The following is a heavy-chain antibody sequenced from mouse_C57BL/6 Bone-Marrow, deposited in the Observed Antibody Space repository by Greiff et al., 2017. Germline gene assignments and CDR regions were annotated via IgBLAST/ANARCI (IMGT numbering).Heavy chain of an antibody. V-gene: IGHV1-61*01. D-gene: IGHD1-1*01. CDR1: GYTFTSYW. J-gene: IGHJ1*03. Sequence: QVQLQQPGAELVRPGSSVKLSCKASGYTFTSYWMDWVKQRPGQGLEWIGNIYPSDSETHYNQKFKDKATLTVDKSSSTAYMQLSSLTSEDSAVYYCATYGSSYWYFDVWGKGTTVTVSS. CDR2: IYPSDSET. CDR3: ATYGSSYWYFDV.